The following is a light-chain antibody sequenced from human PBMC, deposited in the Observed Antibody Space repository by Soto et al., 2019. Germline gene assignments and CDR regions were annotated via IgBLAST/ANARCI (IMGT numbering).Light chain of an antibody. CDR2: GAS. CDR1: QSVSTNF. J-gene: IGKJ1*01. V-gene: IGKV3-20*01. Sequence: EIVLTQSPSTLSLSPGEGATLSCRASQSVSTNFFAWYQRKPGQAPRLLIYGASTRATGIPDRFSGSGSGTDFTLTISRLEPEDFAVYYCQQYGRTSGTFGQGTKV. CDR3: QQYGRTSGT.